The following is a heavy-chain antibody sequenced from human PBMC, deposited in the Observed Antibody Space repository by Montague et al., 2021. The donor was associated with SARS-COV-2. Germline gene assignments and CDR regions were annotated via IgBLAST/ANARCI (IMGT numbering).Heavy chain of an antibody. CDR2: IYYSGST. D-gene: IGHD2-15*01. V-gene: IGHV4-59*01. CDR3: ARRSLGYCSGGIYYSGNDF. Sequence: SETLSLTCTVAGGSISSYYWSWVRQPPGKGLEWIGYIYYSGSTNYNPSLKSRVTISVDTSKNQFSLNLSSVTAADTAVYYCARRSLGYCSGGIYYSGNDFWGQGTMVTVSS. J-gene: IGHJ4*02. CDR1: GGSISSYY.